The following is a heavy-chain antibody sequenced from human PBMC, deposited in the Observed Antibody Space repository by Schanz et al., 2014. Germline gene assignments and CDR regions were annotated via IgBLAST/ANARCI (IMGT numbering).Heavy chain of an antibody. CDR2: IIPVLAIA. Sequence: QVQLVQSGAEVKKPGSSVKVSCKASRSTFSSYTISWVRQAPGQGLEWMGRIIPVLAIADYAQKFQGRVTITADKSTITASMELSSLRSEDAAVYYCARGPSQGYSYGHNIGAYYYGMDVWGQGTTXTVSS. CDR1: RSTFSSYT. D-gene: IGHD5-18*01. J-gene: IGHJ6*02. V-gene: IGHV1-69*02. CDR3: ARGPSQGYSYGHNIGAYYYGMDV.